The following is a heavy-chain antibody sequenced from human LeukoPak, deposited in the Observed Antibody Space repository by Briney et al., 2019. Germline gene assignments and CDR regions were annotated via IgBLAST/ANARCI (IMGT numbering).Heavy chain of an antibody. CDR3: ARVSSGWYVGY. CDR2: INPNSGGT. Sequence: ASVKVSCKASGYTFTSYAMHWVRQAPGQRLEWMGWINPNSGGTNYAQKFQGRVTMTRGTSISTAYMELSRLRSDDTAVYYCARVSSGWYVGYWGQGTLVTVSS. CDR1: GYTFTSYA. D-gene: IGHD6-19*01. V-gene: IGHV1-2*02. J-gene: IGHJ4*02.